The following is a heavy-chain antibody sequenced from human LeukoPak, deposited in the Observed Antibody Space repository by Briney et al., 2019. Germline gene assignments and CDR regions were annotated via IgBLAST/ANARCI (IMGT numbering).Heavy chain of an antibody. D-gene: IGHD6-13*01. CDR1: GFTFTTYG. Sequence: ASVKVSCTASGFTFTTYGISWVRQAPGQGLEWMGWISTYNGNTNTDYAQKLQGRVTMTTDTSTSTAYMELRSLRSDDTAVYYCARGLRYSSSWMVDYWGQGTLVTVSS. V-gene: IGHV1-18*01. CDR3: ARGLRYSSSWMVDY. CDR2: ISTYNGNT. J-gene: IGHJ4*02.